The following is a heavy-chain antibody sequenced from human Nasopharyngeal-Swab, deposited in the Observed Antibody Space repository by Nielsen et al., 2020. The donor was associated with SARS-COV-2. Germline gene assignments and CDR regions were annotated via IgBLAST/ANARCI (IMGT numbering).Heavy chain of an antibody. CDR3: ARGQYCSSTSCYARGYYYYYGMDV. CDR2: ISSSSSYI. CDR1: GFTFSSYS. J-gene: IGHJ6*02. Sequence: GSLKISCAASGFTFSSYSMNWVRQAPGKGLEWVSSISSSSSYIYYADSVKGRFTISRDNAKNSLYLHMNSLRAEDTAVYYCARGQYCSSTSCYARGYYYYYGMDVWGQGTTVTVSS. D-gene: IGHD2-2*01. V-gene: IGHV3-21*01.